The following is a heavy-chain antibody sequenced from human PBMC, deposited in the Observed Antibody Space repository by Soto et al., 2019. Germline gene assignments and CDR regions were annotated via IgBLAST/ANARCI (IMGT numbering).Heavy chain of an antibody. CDR3: ARGTYSSGWAPFDY. CDR1: GGTFSSYA. D-gene: IGHD6-19*01. V-gene: IGHV1-69*13. CDR2: IIPIFGTA. J-gene: IGHJ4*02. Sequence: GASVKVSCKASGGTFSSYAISWVRQAPGQGLEWMGGIIPIFGTANYAQKFQGRVTITADESTSTAYMELSSLRSEDTAVYYCARGTYSSGWAPFDYWGQGTLVTVSS.